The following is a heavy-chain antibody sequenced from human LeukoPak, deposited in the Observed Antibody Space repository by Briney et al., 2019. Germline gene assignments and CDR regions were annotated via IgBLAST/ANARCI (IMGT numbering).Heavy chain of an antibody. J-gene: IGHJ4*02. V-gene: IGHV5-51*01. D-gene: IGHD6-13*01. CDR3: ARRAARGISAAGTDC. Sequence: GESLKISCKGSGYIFTSYWIGWGRQVPGKGLEGRGIIYPGDSDTRYSPSVQGQVTISVDKSINTAYLQWNSLRASDSAMYYCARRAARGISAAGTDCWGQGTLVTVSS. CDR2: IYPGDSDT. CDR1: GYIFTSYW.